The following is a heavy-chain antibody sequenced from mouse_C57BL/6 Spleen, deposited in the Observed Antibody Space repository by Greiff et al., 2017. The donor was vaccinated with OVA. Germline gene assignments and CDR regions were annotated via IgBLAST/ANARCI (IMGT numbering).Heavy chain of an antibody. J-gene: IGHJ2*01. D-gene: IGHD1-1*01. CDR1: GYTFTDYY. CDR2: INPYNGGT. CDR3: ARSGSLHYYGSSFDY. V-gene: IGHV1-19*01. Sequence: EVQLQQSGPVLVKPGASVKMSCKASGYTFTDYYMNWVKQSHGKSLEWIGVINPYNGGTSYNQKFKGKATLTVDKSSSTAYMELNSLTSEDSAVYYCARSGSLHYYGSSFDYWGQGTTLTVSS.